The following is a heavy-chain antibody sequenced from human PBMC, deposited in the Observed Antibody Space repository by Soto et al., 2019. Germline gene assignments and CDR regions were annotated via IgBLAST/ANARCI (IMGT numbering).Heavy chain of an antibody. J-gene: IGHJ4*02. Sequence: SETLSLTCTVSGGSISSSSYYWGWIRQPPGKGLEWIGSIYYSGSTYYNPSLKSRVTISVDTSKNQFSLKLSSVTAADTAVYYCARFVMVRGVIGPGVFDYWGQGILVTVSS. V-gene: IGHV4-39*01. CDR1: GGSISSSSYY. CDR2: IYYSGST. CDR3: ARFVMVRGVIGPGVFDY. D-gene: IGHD3-10*01.